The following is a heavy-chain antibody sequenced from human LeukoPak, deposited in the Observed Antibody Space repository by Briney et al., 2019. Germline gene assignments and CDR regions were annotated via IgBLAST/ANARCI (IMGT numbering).Heavy chain of an antibody. V-gene: IGHV3-30*02. CDR1: GSTFSSYG. D-gene: IGHD5-24*01. Sequence: PGGSLRLSCAASGSTFSSYGMHWVRQAPGKGLEWVAFIRYDGSNKYYADSVKGRFTISRDNSKNTLYLQMNSLRAEDTAVYYCAKFVEMATRPHFDYWGQGTLVTVSS. CDR2: IRYDGSNK. CDR3: AKFVEMATRPHFDY. J-gene: IGHJ4*02.